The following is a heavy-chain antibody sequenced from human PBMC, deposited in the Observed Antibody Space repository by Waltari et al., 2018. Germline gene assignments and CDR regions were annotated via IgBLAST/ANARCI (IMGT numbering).Heavy chain of an antibody. J-gene: IGHJ4*02. V-gene: IGHV3-66*02. CDR3: ARDRKEYYYDSSGYYDY. Sequence: EVQLLESGGGLVQPGGSLRLSCAASGFTFSSYAMSWVRQAPGKGLEWVSVIYSGGSTYYADSVKGRFTISRDNSKNTLYLQMNSLRAEDTAVYYCARDRKEYYYDSSGYYDYWGQGTLVTVSS. CDR2: IYSGGST. D-gene: IGHD3-22*01. CDR1: GFTFSSYA.